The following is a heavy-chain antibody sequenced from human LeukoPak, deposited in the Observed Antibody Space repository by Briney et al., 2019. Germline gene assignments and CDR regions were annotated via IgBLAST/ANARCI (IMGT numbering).Heavy chain of an antibody. Sequence: GGSLRLSCAASGFTFSNYWMSWVRQAPGQGLEWVAEINQDGSEKYYVDSVKGRFTISRDNAKHSLYLQLNSLRAEHTAVYYCAREMPFGDSFDYWGQGTLVTISS. CDR3: AREMPFGDSFDY. J-gene: IGHJ4*02. CDR2: INQDGSEK. V-gene: IGHV3-7*01. D-gene: IGHD3-16*01. CDR1: GFTFSNYW.